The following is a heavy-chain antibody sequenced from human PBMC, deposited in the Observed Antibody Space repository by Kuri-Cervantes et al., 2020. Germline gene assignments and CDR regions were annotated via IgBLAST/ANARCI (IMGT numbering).Heavy chain of an antibody. D-gene: IGHD3-10*01. CDR3: ARVMIGNQAYGSRSYYKSGSFDY. CDR1: GFTFSSCS. V-gene: IGHV3-21*01. Sequence: GESLKISCAASGFTFSSCSMNWVRQAPGKGLEWVSSISSSSSYIYYADSVKGRFTISRDNAKNSLYLQMNSLRAEDTAVYYCARVMIGNQAYGSRSYYKSGSFDYWGQGTLVTVSS. J-gene: IGHJ4*02. CDR2: ISSSSSYI.